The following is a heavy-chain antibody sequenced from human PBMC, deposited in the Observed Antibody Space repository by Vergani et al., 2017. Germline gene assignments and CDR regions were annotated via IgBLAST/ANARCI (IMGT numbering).Heavy chain of an antibody. Sequence: QVQLLQSGGGVVQPGGSLRLSCTLSGFTLNTYGIHWVRQAPGKGLEWVSFIRYDGSSEYYGDSVKGRFTISRDKSQNTVNLQMNSLRTEDTAVYFCANSVIAGNVGVAYFGMDVWGRGRTVTVSS. D-gene: IGHD2/OR15-2a*01. J-gene: IGHJ6*01. CDR1: GFTLNTYG. CDR2: IRYDGSSE. CDR3: ANSVIAGNVGVAYFGMDV. V-gene: IGHV3-30*02.